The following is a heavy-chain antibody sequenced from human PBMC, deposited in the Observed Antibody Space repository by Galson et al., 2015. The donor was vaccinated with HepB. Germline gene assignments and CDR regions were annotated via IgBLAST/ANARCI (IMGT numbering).Heavy chain of an antibody. CDR1: GFTFGVYG. CDR3: TLIGPRPYYYGMDV. CDR2: FRTKPYGGTT. Sequence: SLRLSCAASGFTFGVYGMGWAGQAPGKGLEWVGFFRTKPYGGTTESAASVKARFTISRVDSKSIAYLQMNGLKTEDTAVYYYTLIGPRPYYYGMDVWGLGTTVTVSS. V-gene: IGHV3-49*04. J-gene: IGHJ6*02.